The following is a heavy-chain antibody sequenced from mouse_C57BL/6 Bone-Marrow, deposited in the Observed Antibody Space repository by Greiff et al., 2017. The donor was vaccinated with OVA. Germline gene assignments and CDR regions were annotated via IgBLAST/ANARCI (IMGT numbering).Heavy chain of an antibody. J-gene: IGHJ1*03. Sequence: VQLQQSGSELRSPGSSVKLSCKDFDSEVFPIAYMSWVRQKPGHGFEWIGGILPSIGRTIYGEKFEDKATLDADTLSNTAYLELNSLTSEDSAIYYCARADYYGSRGYFDVWGTGTTVTVSS. CDR3: ARADYYGSRGYFDV. CDR1: DSEVFPIAY. D-gene: IGHD1-1*01. V-gene: IGHV15-2*01. CDR2: ILPSIGRT.